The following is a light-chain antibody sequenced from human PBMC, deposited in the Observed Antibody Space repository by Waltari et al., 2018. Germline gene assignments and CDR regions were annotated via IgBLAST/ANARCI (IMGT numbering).Light chain of an antibody. J-gene: IGKJ4*01. CDR3: QQYDGEVVT. CDR1: QSVTSIS. CDR2: GTS. Sequence: EIVLTQSPGTLSLSPGARATLSCRASQSVTSISLSWYQQKLGQAPRRLIYGTSSRATGTPDRFSGSGSGTDFTLTISRLEPEDVAVYYCQQYDGEVVTFGGGTKVEI. V-gene: IGKV3-20*01.